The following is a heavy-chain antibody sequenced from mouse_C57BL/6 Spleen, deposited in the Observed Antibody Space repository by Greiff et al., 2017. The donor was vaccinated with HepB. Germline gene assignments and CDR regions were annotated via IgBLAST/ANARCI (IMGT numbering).Heavy chain of an antibody. D-gene: IGHD2-1*01. CDR2: IWSGGST. Sequence: VQLQQSGPGLVQPSQSLSITCPVSGFSLTSYGVHWVRQSPGKGLEWLGVIWSGGSTDYNAAFISRLSISKDNSKSQVFFKMNSLQADDTAISYCARNCYGNSNWASFAYWGQGTLVTVSA. CDR1: GFSLTSYG. V-gene: IGHV2-2*01. J-gene: IGHJ3*01. CDR3: ARNCYGNSNWASFAY.